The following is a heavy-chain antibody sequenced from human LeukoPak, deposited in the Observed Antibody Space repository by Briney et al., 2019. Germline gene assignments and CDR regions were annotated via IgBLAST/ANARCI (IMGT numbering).Heavy chain of an antibody. V-gene: IGHV4-39*01. D-gene: IGHD6-19*01. Sequence: SETLSLACTVSGDSISSSSYYWGWIRQPPGKGLEWIGSIYYSGSTYYNPSLKSRVTISVDTSKNQFSLKLSPVTAADTAVYYCARLRYLTGYSSGWAWFDPWGQGTLVTVSS. CDR2: IYYSGST. J-gene: IGHJ5*02. CDR1: GDSISSSSYY. CDR3: ARLRYLTGYSSGWAWFDP.